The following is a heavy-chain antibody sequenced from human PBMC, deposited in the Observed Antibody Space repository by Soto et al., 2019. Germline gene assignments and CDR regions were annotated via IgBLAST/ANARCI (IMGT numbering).Heavy chain of an antibody. CDR1: GGSFSGYY. D-gene: IGHD6-13*01. CDR2: INHSGST. CDR3: ARGPGSSWFEDYYYYGMDV. Sequence: PSETLSLTCAVYGGSFSGYYWSWIRQPPGEGLEWIGEINHSGSTNYNPSLKSRVTISVDTSKNQFSLKLSSVTAADTAVYYCARGPGSSWFEDYYYYGMDVWGQGTTVTSP. J-gene: IGHJ6*02. V-gene: IGHV4-34*01.